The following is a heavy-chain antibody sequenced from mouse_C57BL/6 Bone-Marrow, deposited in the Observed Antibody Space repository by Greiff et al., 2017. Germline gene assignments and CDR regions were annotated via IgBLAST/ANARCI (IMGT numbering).Heavy chain of an antibody. J-gene: IGHJ2*01. CDR1: GFNIKDYY. D-gene: IGHD1-1*01. Sequence: EVKLVESGAELVKPGASVKLSCTASGFNIKDYYMHWVKQRTEQGLEWIGRIDPEDGETKYAPKFQGKATITADTSSNTAYLQLSSLTSEDTAVYYCARALITTVVAPYFDYWGQGTTLTVSS. CDR3: ARALITTVVAPYFDY. V-gene: IGHV14-2*01. CDR2: IDPEDGET.